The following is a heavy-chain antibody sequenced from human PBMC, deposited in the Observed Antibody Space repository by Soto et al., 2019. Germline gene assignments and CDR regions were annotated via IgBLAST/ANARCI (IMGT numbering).Heavy chain of an antibody. V-gene: IGHV4-39*01. CDR2: IYYSGST. Sequence: LSLTCTVSGGSISSSSYYWGWIRQPPGKGLEWIGSIYYSGSTYYNPSLKSRVTISVDTSKNQFSLKLSSVTAADTAVYYCARIASYYDSSGYYLVSRYYYGMDVWGQGTTVTVSS. J-gene: IGHJ6*02. CDR1: GGSISSSSYY. CDR3: ARIASYYDSSGYYLVSRYYYGMDV. D-gene: IGHD3-22*01.